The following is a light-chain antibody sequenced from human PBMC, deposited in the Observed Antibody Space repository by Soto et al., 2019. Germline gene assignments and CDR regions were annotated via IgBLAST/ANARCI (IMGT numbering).Light chain of an antibody. CDR2: DVS. CDR1: SSDVGSYDY. CDR3: SSYTSSNTAV. J-gene: IGLJ1*01. Sequence: QSALTQPASVSGSPGQSLAISCTETSSDVGSYDYVSWYQQHPGKAPKLMIYDVSNRPSGVSNRFSGSKSGNTASLTISGLQAEDEADYYCSSYTSSNTAVFGTGTKVTVL. V-gene: IGLV2-14*01.